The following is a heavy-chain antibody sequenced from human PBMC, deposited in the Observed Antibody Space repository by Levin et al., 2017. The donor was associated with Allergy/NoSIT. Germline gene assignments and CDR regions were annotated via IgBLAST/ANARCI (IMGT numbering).Heavy chain of an antibody. CDR1: GFTFSDYY. Sequence: PGGSLRLSCAASGFTFSDYYMSWIRQAPGKGLEWVSYISSRSDNTNYADSVKGRFTISRDNAKNSLYLQMNSLRAEDTAVYYCARGRYCGAGSCYYDYWGQGTLVTVSS. D-gene: IGHD2-15*01. J-gene: IGHJ4*02. V-gene: IGHV3-11*05. CDR2: ISSRSDNT. CDR3: ARGRYCGAGSCYYDY.